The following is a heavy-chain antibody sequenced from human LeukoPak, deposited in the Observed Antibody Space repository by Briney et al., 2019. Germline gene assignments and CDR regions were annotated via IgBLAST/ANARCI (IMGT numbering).Heavy chain of an antibody. CDR2: ISSLSGTI. Sequence: GGSLRLSCAASGFTFSSYSMNWVRQAPGEGLEWVSYISSLSGTIYYADPVKGRFTISRDNSKNTLYLQMNSLRAEDTAVYYCARALAVAGYYFDYWGQGTLVTVSS. CDR1: GFTFSSYS. V-gene: IGHV3-48*01. J-gene: IGHJ4*02. CDR3: ARALAVAGYYFDY. D-gene: IGHD6-19*01.